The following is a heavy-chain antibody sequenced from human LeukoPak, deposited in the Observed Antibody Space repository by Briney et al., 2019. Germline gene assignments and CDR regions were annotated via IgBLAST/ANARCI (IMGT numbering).Heavy chain of an antibody. V-gene: IGHV3-23*01. J-gene: IGHJ6*02. D-gene: IGHD3-10*01. Sequence: GGSLRLSCAASGFTFSSYAMSWVRQAPGKGLQWVSAITGSAGSTYYADSMKGRFTISRDNSKNALFLQMNSLRAEDTAVYYCAKDHYYASGSYRRPQYYYYGMDVWGQGTTVTVSS. CDR1: GFTFSSYA. CDR3: AKDHYYASGSYRRPQYYYYGMDV. CDR2: ITGSAGST.